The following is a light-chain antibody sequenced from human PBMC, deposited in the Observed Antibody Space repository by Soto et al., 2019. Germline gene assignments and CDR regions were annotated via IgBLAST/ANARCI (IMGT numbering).Light chain of an antibody. J-gene: IGKJ1*01. CDR3: PQYGDSPDTDRWT. CDR2: GAS. V-gene: IGKV3-20*01. Sequence: EIVLTQSPGTLSLSPGERASLSCRASQSVRSSSLAWYQQKPGQPPRLLIYGASSRATGIPDRFSGSGSGTDFTLTISRLEPEDFAVYFYPQYGDSPDTDRWTFGPGTKVEIK. CDR1: QSVRSSS.